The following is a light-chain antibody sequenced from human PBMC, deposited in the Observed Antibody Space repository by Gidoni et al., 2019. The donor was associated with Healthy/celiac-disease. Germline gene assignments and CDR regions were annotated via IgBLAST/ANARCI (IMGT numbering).Light chain of an antibody. V-gene: IGKV1-5*01. J-gene: IGKJ1*01. Sequence: DIQMTPSTSTLSASVGDRVTITCRASQSISSWLAWYQQKPGKAPKLLIYDASSLESGVPSGFICSGSGTEFTLSISSLQPYDFATYYCQQYNSYRTFGQGTKVEIK. CDR2: DAS. CDR1: QSISSW. CDR3: QQYNSYRT.